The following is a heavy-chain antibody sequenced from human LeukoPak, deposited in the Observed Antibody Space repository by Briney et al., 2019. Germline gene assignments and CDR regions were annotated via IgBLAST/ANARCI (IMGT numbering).Heavy chain of an antibody. CDR1: GFTFSSYS. Sequence: PGGSLRLSCAASGFTFSSYSMNWVRQAPGKGLEWVSSISSSSYIYYADSVQGRFTISRDNAKNSLYVQMNSLRAEDTAVYYCARDATYAGTIVGMDSWGQGTLVTVSS. CDR2: ISSSSYI. CDR3: ARDATYAGTIVGMDS. D-gene: IGHD4-23*01. V-gene: IGHV3-21*01. J-gene: IGHJ4*02.